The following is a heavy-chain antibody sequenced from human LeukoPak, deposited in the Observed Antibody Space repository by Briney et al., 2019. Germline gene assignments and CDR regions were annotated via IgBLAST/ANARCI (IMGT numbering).Heavy chain of an antibody. J-gene: IGHJ4*02. CDR2: ISYDGSNK. CDR1: GFTFSSYG. Sequence: GGALRLSCAASGFTFSSYGMHWVRQAPGKGLEWVAVISYDGSNKYYADSVKGRFTISRDNSKNTLDLQMNSLRAEDTAVYYCAKGRVGATVFDYWGQGTLVTVSS. CDR3: AKGRVGATVFDY. V-gene: IGHV3-30*18. D-gene: IGHD1-26*01.